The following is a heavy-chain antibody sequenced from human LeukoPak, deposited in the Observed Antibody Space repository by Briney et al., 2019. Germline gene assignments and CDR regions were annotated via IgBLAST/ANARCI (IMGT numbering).Heavy chain of an antibody. V-gene: IGHV3-23*01. Sequence: PGGSLRLSCAASGFTFSSYAMSWVRQAPGKGLEWVSAISGSGGNTYYADSVKGRFTIYRDNSKNTLYLKMNSPRAEDTAVYYCAKGSNDFWSGYLPGFDPWGQGTLVTVSS. CDR3: AKGSNDFWSGYLPGFDP. CDR1: GFTFSSYA. J-gene: IGHJ5*02. CDR2: ISGSGGNT. D-gene: IGHD3-3*01.